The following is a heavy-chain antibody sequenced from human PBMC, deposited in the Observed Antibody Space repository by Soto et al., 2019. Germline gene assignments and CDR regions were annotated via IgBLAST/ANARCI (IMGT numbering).Heavy chain of an antibody. CDR1: GGSISSYY. D-gene: IGHD1-26*01. CDR2: IYYSGST. V-gene: IGHV4-59*01. CDR3: ARVWSHYRDNAFDY. J-gene: IGHJ4*02. Sequence: PSETLSLTCTVSGGSISSYYWSWIRQPPGKGLEWIGYIYYSGSTNYNPSLKSRVTISVDTSKNQFSLKLSSVTAADTAVYYCARVWSHYRDNAFDYWGQGTLVIV.